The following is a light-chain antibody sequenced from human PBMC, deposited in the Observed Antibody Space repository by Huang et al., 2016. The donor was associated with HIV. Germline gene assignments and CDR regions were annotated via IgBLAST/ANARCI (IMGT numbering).Light chain of an antibody. CDR2: WAS. CDR3: HQYYSSPQT. Sequence: DIVVTQSPGSLALSLGERAAINCTSSQSVFHSSNNKNYLSWYQLKPGKSPQLLIYWASPREFGVPDRFRGTGSGTDFTLTITSLQAEDVAVYYCHQYYSSPQTFGQGTKVEV. CDR1: QSVFHSSNNKNY. V-gene: IGKV4-1*01. J-gene: IGKJ1*01.